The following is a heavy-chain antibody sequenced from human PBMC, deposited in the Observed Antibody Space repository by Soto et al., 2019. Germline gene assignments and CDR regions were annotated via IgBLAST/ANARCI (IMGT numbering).Heavy chain of an antibody. CDR1: GGSISSYY. CDR3: ARDGMTGYYYFDY. V-gene: IGHV4-59*01. D-gene: IGHD3-9*01. J-gene: IGHJ4*02. Sequence: SETLSLTCTVSGGSISSYYWSWIRQPPGKGLEWIGYIYYSGSTNYNPSLKSRVTISVDTSKNQFSLKLSSVTAADTAVYYCARDGMTGYYYFDYRGQGTLVTVSS. CDR2: IYYSGST.